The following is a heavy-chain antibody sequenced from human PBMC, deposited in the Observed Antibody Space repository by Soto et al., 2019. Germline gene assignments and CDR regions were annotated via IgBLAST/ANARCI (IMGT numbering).Heavy chain of an antibody. V-gene: IGHV3-23*01. D-gene: IGHD3-10*01. CDR2: FRSGGDDGTT. Sequence: GGSLRLSCAASGFTFSSYSMSWVRQAPGKGLEWVSGFRSGGDDGTTYYADSVKGRFTISRDNSKNTLFLQMDSLRAEDTAIYYCAKKVNSGPGSQYFDYWGQGTLVTVSS. CDR1: GFTFSSYS. CDR3: AKKVNSGPGSQYFDY. J-gene: IGHJ4*02.